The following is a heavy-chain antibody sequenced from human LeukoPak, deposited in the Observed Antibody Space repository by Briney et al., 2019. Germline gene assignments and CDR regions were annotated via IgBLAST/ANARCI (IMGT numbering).Heavy chain of an antibody. CDR3: ARDRRYCSSTSCHSAYDY. V-gene: IGHV3-21*01. J-gene: IGHJ4*02. D-gene: IGHD2-2*01. CDR2: ISISSSYI. Sequence: GGSLRLSCAASGFTFSSYSMNWVRQAPGKGLEWVSSISISSSYIYYADSVKGRFTISRDSAMNSLYLQMNSLRAEDTAVYYCARDRRYCSSTSCHSAYDYWGQGTLVTVSS. CDR1: GFTFSSYS.